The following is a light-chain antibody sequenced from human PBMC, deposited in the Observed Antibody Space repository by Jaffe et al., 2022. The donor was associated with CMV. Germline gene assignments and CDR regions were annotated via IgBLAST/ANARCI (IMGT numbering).Light chain of an antibody. Sequence: DIVMTQSPDSLAVSLGERATINCKSSQSVLYSSTNKNYLAWYQQKSGQPPKLLIYWASTRESGVPDRFTGSASGTDFTLTISSLQAEDVAVYYCQQYYNIPPSFGGGTKVEIK. J-gene: IGKJ4*01. CDR2: WAS. CDR3: QQYYNIPPS. V-gene: IGKV4-1*01. CDR1: QSVLYSSTNKNY.